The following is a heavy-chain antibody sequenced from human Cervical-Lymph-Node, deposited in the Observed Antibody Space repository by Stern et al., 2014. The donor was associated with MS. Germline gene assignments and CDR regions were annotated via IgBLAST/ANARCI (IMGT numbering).Heavy chain of an antibody. D-gene: IGHD2/OR15-2a*01. J-gene: IGHJ2*01. CDR2: IYHSGAS. Sequence: QLQLQESGPGLVKPSGTLSLTCAVSGGSVSSTNWWSWVRQSPGKGLEWIGNIYHSGASNYRPSLRSRVSLSLDNSKNPLSLHLTSVTAADTAVYYCARERQQYCNSEGCSYWYFDLWGRGTLVTVSS. CDR1: GGSVSSTNW. CDR3: ARERQQYCNSEGCSYWYFDL. V-gene: IGHV4-4*02.